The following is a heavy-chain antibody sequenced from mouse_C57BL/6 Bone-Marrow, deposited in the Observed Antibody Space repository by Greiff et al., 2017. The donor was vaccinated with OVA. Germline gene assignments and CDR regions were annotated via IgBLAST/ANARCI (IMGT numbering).Heavy chain of an antibody. D-gene: IGHD2-1*01. Sequence: VQLQQSGAELVRPGASVKLSCTASGFNIKDDYMHWVKQRPEQGLEWIGWIDPENGDTEYASKFQGKATITADTSSNTAYLQLSSLTSEDTAVYYCPTELYGNYVDYWGQGTTLTVSS. J-gene: IGHJ2*01. V-gene: IGHV14-4*01. CDR3: PTELYGNYVDY. CDR1: GFNIKDDY. CDR2: IDPENGDT.